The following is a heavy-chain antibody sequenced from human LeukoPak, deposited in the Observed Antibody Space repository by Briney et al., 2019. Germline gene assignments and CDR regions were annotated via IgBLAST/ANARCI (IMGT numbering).Heavy chain of an antibody. J-gene: IGHJ4*02. CDR1: GYSISSGYY. CDR2: IYHSGST. CDR3: ARDHGSGWPYFDY. Sequence: SETLSLTCVVSGYSISSGYYWGWIRQPPGKGLEWIGSIYHSGSTYYNPSLKSRVTISVDTSKNQFSLKLSSVTAADTAVYYCARDHGSGWPYFDYWGQGTLVTVSS. D-gene: IGHD6-19*01. V-gene: IGHV4-38-2*02.